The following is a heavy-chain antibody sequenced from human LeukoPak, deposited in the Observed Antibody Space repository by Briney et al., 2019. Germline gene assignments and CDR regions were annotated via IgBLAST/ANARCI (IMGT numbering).Heavy chain of an antibody. CDR3: ASPSIAAAGPDY. D-gene: IGHD6-13*01. CDR1: GGSISSSSYY. V-gene: IGHV4-39*01. Sequence: SETLSLTCTVSGGSISSSSYYWGWIRQPPGKGLEWIGSIYYSGSTCYNPSLKSRVTISVDTSKNQFSLKLSSVTAADTAVYYCASPSIAAAGPDYWGQGTLVTVSS. J-gene: IGHJ4*02. CDR2: IYYSGST.